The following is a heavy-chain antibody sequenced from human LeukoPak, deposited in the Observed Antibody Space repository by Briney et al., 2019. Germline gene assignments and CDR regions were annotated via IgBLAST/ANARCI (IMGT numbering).Heavy chain of an antibody. V-gene: IGHV4-34*01. Sequence: SETLSLTCAVYGRSFSDYYWIWIRQPPGKGLEWIGSVSHSGSINYDPSLKNRVTISVDTSKSQFSLKLSSVTAADTAVYYCWAIVTTIKLDFWGQGTLVTVSS. D-gene: IGHD5-12*01. CDR1: GRSFSDYY. CDR2: VSHSGSI. CDR3: WAIVTTIKLDF. J-gene: IGHJ4*02.